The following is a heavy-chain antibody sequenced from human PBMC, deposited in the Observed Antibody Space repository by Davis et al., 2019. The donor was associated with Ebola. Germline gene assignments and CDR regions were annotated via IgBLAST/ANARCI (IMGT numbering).Heavy chain of an antibody. CDR1: GDSVPSNSAT. Sequence: HSQTLSLTCAIPGDSVPSNSATWNSLRQSPSRGLQWLGRTYYRSKWSNDYAISMKRRITINPDTSKNQFSLQVHSVTPEDTAVYYCAREGGGLDHWGQGILVTVSS. CDR3: AREGGGLDH. D-gene: IGHD2-15*01. CDR2: TYYRSKWSN. J-gene: IGHJ4*02. V-gene: IGHV6-1*01.